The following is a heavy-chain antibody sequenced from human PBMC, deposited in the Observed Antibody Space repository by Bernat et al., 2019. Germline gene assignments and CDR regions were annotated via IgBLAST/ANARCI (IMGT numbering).Heavy chain of an antibody. CDR3: AKGACSSTGCYNWFDP. V-gene: IGHV3-23*01. D-gene: IGHD2-2*02. Sequence: EVQLLESGGGLVQPGGSLRLSCVASGFTFSNYAMSWVRQVPGKGLEWVSDISDRGNGAHYADSVKGRFTISRDNSTNTLYVQMNSLRVEDTAVYYCAKGACSSTGCYNWFDPWGQGTPVTVSS. J-gene: IGHJ5*02. CDR1: GFTFSNYA. CDR2: ISDRGNGA.